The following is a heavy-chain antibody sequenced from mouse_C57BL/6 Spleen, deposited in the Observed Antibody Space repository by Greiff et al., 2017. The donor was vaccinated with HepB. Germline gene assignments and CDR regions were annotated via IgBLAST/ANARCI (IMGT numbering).Heavy chain of an antibody. CDR1: GFTFSSYT. Sequence: EVQRVESGGGLVKPGGSLKLSCAASGFTFSSYTMSWVRQTPEKRLEWVATISGGGGNTYYPDSVKGRFTISRDNAKNTLYLQMSSLRSEDTALYYCASLYYYGSSYFDYWGQGTTLTVSS. V-gene: IGHV5-9*01. D-gene: IGHD1-1*01. J-gene: IGHJ2*01. CDR3: ASLYYYGSSYFDY. CDR2: ISGGGGNT.